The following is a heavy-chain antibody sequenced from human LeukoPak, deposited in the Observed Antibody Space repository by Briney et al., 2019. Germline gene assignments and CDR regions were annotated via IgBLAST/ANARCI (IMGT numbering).Heavy chain of an antibody. Sequence: SETLSLTCTVSGGSISSYYWSWIRQPPGKELEWLGYIYYSGSTYYNPSLKSRVTISVDTSKNQFSLKLSSVTAADTAVYYCARDKREYQLLTVGHWFDPWGQGTLVTVSS. V-gene: IGHV4-59*12. J-gene: IGHJ5*02. D-gene: IGHD2-2*01. CDR3: ARDKREYQLLTVGHWFDP. CDR1: GGSISSYY. CDR2: IYYSGST.